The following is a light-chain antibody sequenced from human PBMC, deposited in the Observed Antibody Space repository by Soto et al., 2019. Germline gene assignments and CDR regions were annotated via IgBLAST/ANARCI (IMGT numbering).Light chain of an antibody. J-gene: IGLJ1*01. CDR1: SSDVGGYNY. Sequence: QSVLTQSPSASRSPGQSVTISCIGTSSDVGGYNYVSWYQHHPGKAPKLIIYEVTKRPSGVPDRFSGSRSGTTASLTVSGLQAEDEADYYCGSYAGGNTFVFGTGTKVTVL. CDR2: EVT. V-gene: IGLV2-8*02. CDR3: GSYAGGNTFV.